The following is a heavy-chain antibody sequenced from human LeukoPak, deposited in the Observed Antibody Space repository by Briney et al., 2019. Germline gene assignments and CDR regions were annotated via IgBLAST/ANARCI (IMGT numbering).Heavy chain of an antibody. J-gene: IGHJ3*02. CDR2: IYPGDSDP. D-gene: IGHD6-6*01. CDR1: GYSFTSYW. Sequence: GEPLNISCKGSGYSFTSYWIGWVRQMPRQSLGWIGVIYPGDSDPRYTPSFQCQVTISADKSISTAYLQWSSLKASDTAMYYCARRGGLVDTFDIWGQGTMVTVSS. CDR3: ARRGGLVDTFDI. V-gene: IGHV5-51*01.